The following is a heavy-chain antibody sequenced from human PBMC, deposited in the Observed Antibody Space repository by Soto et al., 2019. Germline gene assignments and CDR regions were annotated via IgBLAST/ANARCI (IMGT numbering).Heavy chain of an antibody. J-gene: IGHJ6*02. CDR1: GGSISSGGYY. CDR3: ARDRLMATAGTARHYFGLDV. CDR2: IYYSGNT. V-gene: IGHV4-31*03. D-gene: IGHD5-18*01. Sequence: TLSLTCTVSGGSISSGGYYWSWVRQNPRRGLEWIGNIYYSGNTYYNPSLKSRLTISVDTSKNQFSLTLSSVTAADTAVYYCARDRLMATAGTARHYFGLDVWGQGTTVTVSS.